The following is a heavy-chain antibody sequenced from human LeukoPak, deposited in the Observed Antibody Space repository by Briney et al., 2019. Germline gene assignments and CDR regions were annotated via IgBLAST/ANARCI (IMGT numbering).Heavy chain of an antibody. CDR1: GDSIRTYY. J-gene: IGHJ4*02. CDR3: ARMNYYGSYYFDF. V-gene: IGHV4-59*01. CDR2: IFYTGTT. Sequence: SSETLSLTCTVSGDSIRTYYWTWIRQPPGKGLEWLGYIFYTGTTNYNPSLESRVTISVDLPKNQFSLRLTSLTAADTAVYFCARMNYYGSYYFDFWGQGTLVTVSS. D-gene: IGHD3-10*01.